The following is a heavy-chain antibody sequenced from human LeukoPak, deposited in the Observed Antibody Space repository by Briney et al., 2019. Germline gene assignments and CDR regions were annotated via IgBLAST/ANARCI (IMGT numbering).Heavy chain of an antibody. J-gene: IGHJ3*02. CDR1: VGSISSYY. CDR3: ARGAITRRDAFDI. V-gene: IGHV4-59*01. D-gene: IGHD2-2*01. Sequence: SETLSLTCTVSVGSISSYYWSWIRQPPGKGLEWIGYIYYSGSTNYNPSLKSRVTISVDTSKNQFSLKLSSVTAADTAVYYCARGAITRRDAFDIWGQGTMVTVSS. CDR2: IYYSGST.